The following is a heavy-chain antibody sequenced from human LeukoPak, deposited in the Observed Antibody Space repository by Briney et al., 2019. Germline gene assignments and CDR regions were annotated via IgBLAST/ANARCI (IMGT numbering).Heavy chain of an antibody. CDR1: GFTFSSYA. Sequence: LRLSCAASGFTFSSYAMHWVRQAPGKGLEWIGEINHSGSTNYNPSLKSRVTISVDTSKNQFSLKLSSVTAADTAVYYCASRRLFPLRYFDWGQGTLVTVSS. CDR2: INHSGST. V-gene: IGHV4-34*01. CDR3: ASRRLFPLRYFD. J-gene: IGHJ1*01. D-gene: IGHD3-9*01.